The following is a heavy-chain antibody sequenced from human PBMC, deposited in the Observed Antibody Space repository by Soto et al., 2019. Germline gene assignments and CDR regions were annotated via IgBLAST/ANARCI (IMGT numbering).Heavy chain of an antibody. CDR3: PKGYSYGQSSYYFDY. J-gene: IGHJ4*02. Sequence: GSLRLSCAASGVTCGRLGMSRVRQAPGKGLEWVSAISGSGGSTYYADSVKGRFTISRDNSKNTLYLQMNSLRAEDTAVYYCPKGYSYGQSSYYFDYWGQGTLVPVSS. CDR2: ISGSGGST. CDR1: GVTCGRLG. V-gene: IGHV3-23*01. D-gene: IGHD5-18*01.